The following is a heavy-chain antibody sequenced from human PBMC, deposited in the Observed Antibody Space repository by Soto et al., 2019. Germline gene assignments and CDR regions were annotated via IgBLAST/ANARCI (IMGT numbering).Heavy chain of an antibody. CDR3: ARESEDLTSNFDY. V-gene: IGHV3-21*06. J-gene: IGHJ4*02. CDR2: ISSTTNYI. Sequence: GGSLSLSGAAAGFTFTGYSMNWVRQVPGKGLEWVSSISSTTNYIYYGDSMKGRFTISRDNAKNSLYLEMNSLRAEDTAVYYCARESEDLTSNFDYWGQGTLVTVSS. CDR1: GFTFTGYS.